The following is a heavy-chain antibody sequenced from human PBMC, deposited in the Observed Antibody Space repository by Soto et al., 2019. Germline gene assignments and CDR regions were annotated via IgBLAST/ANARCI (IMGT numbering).Heavy chain of an antibody. D-gene: IGHD2-8*02. CDR2: INTGNGDT. CDR1: GYTFTSYA. J-gene: IGHJ5*02. CDR3: ARDLPGTGWYDH. V-gene: IGHV1-3*05. Sequence: QVQLVQSGAEEKKPGASVKLSCKASGYTFTSYAIHWVRQAPGQRLEWMGWINTGNGDTEYSQSFQGGVTITSDTSATTAYMELSSLRSADTAVYYCARDLPGTGWYDHWGQGTLVTVSS.